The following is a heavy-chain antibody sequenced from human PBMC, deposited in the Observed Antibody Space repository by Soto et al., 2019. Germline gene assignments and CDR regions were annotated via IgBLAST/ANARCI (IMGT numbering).Heavy chain of an antibody. J-gene: IGHJ5*02. CDR3: ATLRGYNWNWSDSIGP. V-gene: IGHV4-59*12. Sequence: PSETLSLTCAVSGVSISNYYWSWILQSPWKGLEWIGYNHYSGSTNYNPSLKSRVTISVDTSKNQFSLKLSSVTAADTAVYYCATLRGYNWNWSDSIGPWGQGTPVTVSS. CDR1: GVSISNYY. CDR2: NHYSGST. D-gene: IGHD1-7*01.